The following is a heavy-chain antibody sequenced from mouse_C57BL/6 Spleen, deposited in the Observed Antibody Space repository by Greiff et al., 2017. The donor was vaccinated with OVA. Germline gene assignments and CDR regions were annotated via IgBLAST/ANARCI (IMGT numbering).Heavy chain of an antibody. CDR2: IWRGGST. Sequence: VNVVESGPGLVQPSQSLSITCTVSGFSLTSYGVHWVRQSPGKGLEWLGVIWRGGSTDYNAAFMSRLSITKDNSKSQVFFKMNSLQADDTAIYYCAKDYDYSYWYFDVWGTGTTVTVSS. D-gene: IGHD2-4*01. CDR3: AKDYDYSYWYFDV. J-gene: IGHJ1*03. CDR1: GFSLTSYG. V-gene: IGHV2-5*01.